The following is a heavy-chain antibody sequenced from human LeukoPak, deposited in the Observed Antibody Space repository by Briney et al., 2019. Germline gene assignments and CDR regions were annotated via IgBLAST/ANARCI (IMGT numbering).Heavy chain of an antibody. CDR3: AKAVVGYSYAFDS. V-gene: IGHV3-30*02. CDR1: RFTFNNYG. Sequence: PGGSLRLSCAASRFTFNNYGMHWVRQAPGKGLEWVAFIQYDGNSKYYIDSVKGRFSISRDNSKNTLYLQMNSLRPEGTAVYFCAKAVVGYSYAFDSWGQGTLVTVSS. D-gene: IGHD5-18*01. CDR2: IQYDGNSK. J-gene: IGHJ4*02.